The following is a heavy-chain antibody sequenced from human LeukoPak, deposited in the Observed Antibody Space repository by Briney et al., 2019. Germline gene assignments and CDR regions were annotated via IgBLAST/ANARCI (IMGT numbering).Heavy chain of an antibody. CDR3: ATQRAYSSSSIWFDP. Sequence: SQTLSLTCTVSGGSISSGGYYWSWIRQHPGKGLEWIGYIYYSGSTYYNPSLKNRVTISVDTSKNQFSLKLSSVTAADTAVYYCATQRAYSSSSIWFDPWGQGTLVTVSS. V-gene: IGHV4-31*03. CDR2: IYYSGST. D-gene: IGHD6-6*01. J-gene: IGHJ5*02. CDR1: GGSISSGGYY.